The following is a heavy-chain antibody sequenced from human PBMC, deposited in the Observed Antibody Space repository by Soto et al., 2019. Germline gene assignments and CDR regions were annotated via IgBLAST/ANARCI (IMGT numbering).Heavy chain of an antibody. J-gene: IGHJ3*02. Sequence: GESLKISCKTSGYSFISYWVAWVRQKPGKGLEWMGTFYPGDSTSTYSPSFQGQVTISVDKSISTAYLHLSSLKASDTAMYYCARIIGYCRNNDCSWTFDIWGQGTTVTVSS. V-gene: IGHV5-51*01. CDR3: ARIIGYCRNNDCSWTFDI. CDR1: GYSFISYW. CDR2: FYPGDSTS. D-gene: IGHD2-2*03.